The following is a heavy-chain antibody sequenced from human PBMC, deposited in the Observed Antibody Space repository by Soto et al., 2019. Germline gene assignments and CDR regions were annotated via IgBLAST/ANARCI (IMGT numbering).Heavy chain of an antibody. CDR2: ISSSSSTI. CDR1: GFTFSSYS. J-gene: IGHJ6*02. Sequence: GGSLRLSCAASGFTFSSYSMNWVRQAPGKGLEWVSYISSSSSTIYYADSVKGRFTISRDNAKNSLYLQMNSLRDEDTAVYYCARDYNRGAALPEGYYYYYYGMDVWGQGTTVTVSS. D-gene: IGHD6-6*01. CDR3: ARDYNRGAALPEGYYYYYYGMDV. V-gene: IGHV3-48*02.